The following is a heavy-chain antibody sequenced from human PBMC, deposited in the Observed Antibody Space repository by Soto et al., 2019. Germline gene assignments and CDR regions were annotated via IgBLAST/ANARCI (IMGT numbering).Heavy chain of an antibody. CDR1: GFTFSSYA. CDR3: ANENSSGWFLDY. D-gene: IGHD6-19*01. CDR2: ISGSGGST. V-gene: IGHV3-23*01. Sequence: EVQLLESGGGLVQPGGSLRLSCAASGFTFSSYARSWVRQAPGKGLEWVSVISGSGGSTYYADSVKGRFTISRDNSKNTLYLQMNSLRAEDTAVYDGANENSSGWFLDYWGQGTLVTVSS. J-gene: IGHJ4*02.